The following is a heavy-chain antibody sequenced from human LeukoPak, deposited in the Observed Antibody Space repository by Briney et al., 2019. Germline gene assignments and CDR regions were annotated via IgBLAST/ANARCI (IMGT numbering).Heavy chain of an antibody. D-gene: IGHD6-19*01. CDR3: ARIRRGWSQNWDY. CDR1: GFTCSSYW. V-gene: IGHV3-7*01. Sequence: GVSLRLSCAASGFTCSSYWMSWVRQAPGKGLEWVTNIKQDRSEKYYVDSVKGRFTISRDNAKNSLYVQMNSLRDEDTAVYYCARIRRGWSQNWDYWGQGTLVTVSS. J-gene: IGHJ4*02. CDR2: IKQDRSEK.